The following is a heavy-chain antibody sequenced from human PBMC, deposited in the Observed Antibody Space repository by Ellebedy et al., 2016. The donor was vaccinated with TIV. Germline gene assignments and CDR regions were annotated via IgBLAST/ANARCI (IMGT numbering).Heavy chain of an antibody. CDR2: ISSSGTTI. J-gene: IGHJ4*02. Sequence: PGGSLRLSCAASGFSFSEYYMSWIRQAPGKGLEWVSYISSSGTTIYADSVKGRFTVSRDNAKNSLYLHMKSLRAEDTAVYYCVRDHQAHDYWGQGSLVIVSS. CDR3: VRDHQAHDY. V-gene: IGHV3-11*01. CDR1: GFSFSEYY.